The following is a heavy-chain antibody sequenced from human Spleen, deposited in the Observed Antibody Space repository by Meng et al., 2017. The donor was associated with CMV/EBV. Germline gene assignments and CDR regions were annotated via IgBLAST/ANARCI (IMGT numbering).Heavy chain of an antibody. Sequence: SVKVSCKASGGTFSSYAISWVRQAPGQGLEWMGGIIPIFGTANYAQKFQGRVTITTDESTSTAYMELSSLRSEDTAVYYCAKGGRIAVDPSDYWGQGTLVTVSS. J-gene: IGHJ4*02. CDR2: IIPIFGTA. D-gene: IGHD6-19*01. CDR3: AKGGRIAVDPSDY. CDR1: GGTFSSYA. V-gene: IGHV1-69*05.